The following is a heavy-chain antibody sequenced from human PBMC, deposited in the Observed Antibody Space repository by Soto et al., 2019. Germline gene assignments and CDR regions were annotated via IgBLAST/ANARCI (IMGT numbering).Heavy chain of an antibody. J-gene: IGHJ6*02. Sequence: SETLSLTCAVSGGSISSSNLWNWIRQPPGKGLEWIGYIYFSGRTNYNPSLKSRVTISIDKSKNQFSLKLTSATAADTAVYYCSRDVDFGEEDVWGQGTTVTVSS. CDR2: IYFSGRT. CDR3: SRDVDFGEEDV. D-gene: IGHD4-17*01. CDR1: GGSISSSNL. V-gene: IGHV4-61*01.